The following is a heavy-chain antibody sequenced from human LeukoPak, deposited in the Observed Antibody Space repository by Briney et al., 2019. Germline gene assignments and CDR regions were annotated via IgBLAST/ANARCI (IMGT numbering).Heavy chain of an antibody. CDR3: ARQFSPIDYVNWFDP. J-gene: IGHJ5*02. Sequence: GESLKVSCKGSGYSFTSYRIGWVRQMPGKGLEWMGIIYPGDSDTRYSPSFQGQVTISADKSISTAYLQWSSLKASDTAMYYCARQFSPIDYVNWFDPWGQGTLVTVSS. V-gene: IGHV5-51*01. CDR1: GYSFTSYR. D-gene: IGHD4-17*01. CDR2: IYPGDSDT.